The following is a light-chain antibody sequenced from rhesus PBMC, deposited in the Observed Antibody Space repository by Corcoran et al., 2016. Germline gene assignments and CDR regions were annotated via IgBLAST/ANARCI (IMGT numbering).Light chain of an antibody. V-gene: IGKV7-13*01. J-gene: IGKJ2*01. CDR3: LQSKNSYS. Sequence: DIVLTQSPASLAVSPGQRATITCRASESVRVFGINFIHWYQQKPGQPPKLLIYQASNKDTGVPARFSGSGSWTDFPLPINPVEADDAADYYCLQSKNSYSFGPGTKVEIE. CDR2: QAS. CDR1: ESVRVFGINF.